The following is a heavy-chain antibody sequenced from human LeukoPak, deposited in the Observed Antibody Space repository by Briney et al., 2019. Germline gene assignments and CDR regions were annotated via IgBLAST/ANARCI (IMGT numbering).Heavy chain of an antibody. CDR1: GGTFSSYA. CDR2: IIPTFGTA. J-gene: IGHJ5*02. Sequence: SVKVSCKASGGTFSSYAISWVRQAPGQGLEWMGRIIPTFGTANYAQKFQGRVTMTTDESTSTAYMELSSLRSEDTAVYYCARGQGSDNWFDPWGQGTLVTVSS. CDR3: ARGQGSDNWFDP. V-gene: IGHV1-69*05.